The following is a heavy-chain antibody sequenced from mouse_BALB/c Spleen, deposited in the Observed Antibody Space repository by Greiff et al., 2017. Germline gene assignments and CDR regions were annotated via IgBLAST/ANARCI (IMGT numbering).Heavy chain of an antibody. CDR3: ARGWLRRNAYYAMDY. CDR1: GFNIKDTY. J-gene: IGHJ4*01. D-gene: IGHD2-2*01. CDR2: IDPANGNT. V-gene: IGHV14-3*02. Sequence: VQLQQSGAELVKPGASVKLSCTASGFNIKDTYMHWVKQRPEQGLEWIGRIDPANGNTKYDPKFQGKATITADTSSNTAYLQLNSLTSEDTAVYYCARGWLRRNAYYAMDYWGQGTSVTVSS.